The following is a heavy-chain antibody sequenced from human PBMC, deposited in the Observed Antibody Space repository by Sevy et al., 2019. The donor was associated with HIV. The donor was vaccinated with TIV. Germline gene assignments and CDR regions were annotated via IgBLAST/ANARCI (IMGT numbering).Heavy chain of an antibody. V-gene: IGHV4-34*01. D-gene: IGHD4-17*01. CDR1: GGSFSGYY. CDR2: INHSGST. Sequence: SETLSLTCAVYGGSFSGYYWTWIRQSPGKGLEWIGEINHSGSTNYNPSLKSRVTISVDTSKNQFSLKLSSVTAADTAVYYCARYDYGDLFAFDIWGQGTMVTVSS. CDR3: ARYDYGDLFAFDI. J-gene: IGHJ3*02.